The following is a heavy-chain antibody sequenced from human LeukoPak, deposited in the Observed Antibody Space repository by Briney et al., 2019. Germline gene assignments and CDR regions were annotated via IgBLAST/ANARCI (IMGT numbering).Heavy chain of an antibody. CDR1: GGSINTGSYY. Sequence: PSETLSLTCTVSGGSINTGSYYWGWVRQPPGKGLEWIGTIYYSGSTYYNPSLKSRVTVSLDMSRNQFSLKLSSVTAADTAVYYCATDMGPYDYWGQGTLVTVSS. V-gene: IGHV4-39*07. CDR2: IYYSGST. D-gene: IGHD3-10*01. CDR3: ATDMGPYDY. J-gene: IGHJ4*02.